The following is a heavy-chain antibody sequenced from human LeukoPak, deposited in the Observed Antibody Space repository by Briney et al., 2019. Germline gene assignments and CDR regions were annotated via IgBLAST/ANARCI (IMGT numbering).Heavy chain of an antibody. CDR3: ARGNWFDP. CDR1: GGSFSGYY. CDR2: INHSGST. J-gene: IGHJ5*02. V-gene: IGHV4-34*01. Sequence: SETLSLTCAVYGGSFSGYYWSWIRQPPGKGLEWIGEINHSGSTNYNPSLKSRVTTSVDTSKNQFSLKLSSVTAADTAVCYCARGNWFDPWGQGTLVTVSS.